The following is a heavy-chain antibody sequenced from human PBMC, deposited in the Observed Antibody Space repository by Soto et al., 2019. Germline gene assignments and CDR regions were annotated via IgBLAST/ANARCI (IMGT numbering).Heavy chain of an antibody. CDR2: ISYDGSNK. J-gene: IGHJ4*02. V-gene: IGHV3-30-3*01. CDR3: ARVGVSYSYGPGVFDY. D-gene: IGHD5-18*01. Sequence: PGGSLRLSCAASGFTFSSYAMHWVRQAPGKGLEWVAFISYDGSNKYYADSVKGRFTISRDNSKNTLYLQMNSLRAEDTAVYYCARVGVSYSYGPGVFDYWGQGTLVTVSS. CDR1: GFTFSSYA.